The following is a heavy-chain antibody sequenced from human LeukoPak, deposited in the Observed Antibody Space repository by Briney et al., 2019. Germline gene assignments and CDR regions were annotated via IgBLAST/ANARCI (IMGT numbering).Heavy chain of an antibody. V-gene: IGHV4-59*08. D-gene: IGHD2-2*01. Sequence: SETLSLTCTVSGGSISSYYWSWIRQPPGKGLEWVGYIYYSGSTNYNPSLKSRVTISVDTSKNQFSLKLSSVTAADTAVYYCARGYCSTTTCPGAGYWGQGTLVTVSS. CDR1: GGSISSYY. CDR3: ARGYCSTTTCPGAGY. J-gene: IGHJ4*02. CDR2: IYYSGST.